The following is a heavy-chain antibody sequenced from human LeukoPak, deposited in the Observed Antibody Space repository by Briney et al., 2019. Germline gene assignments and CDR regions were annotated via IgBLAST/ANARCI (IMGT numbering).Heavy chain of an antibody. J-gene: IGHJ6*02. Sequence: PGGSLRLSRTASGFTFSSYTMSWVRQAPGKGLKWVSTITTGGPNTYYADSVKGRFTVSRDDSKNSLYLQMNSLRAEDTAVYYCARGYGAPLYGMDVWGQGTTVTVSS. CDR2: ITTGGPNT. CDR3: ARGYGAPLYGMDV. CDR1: GFTFSSYT. V-gene: IGHV3-23*01. D-gene: IGHD4-17*01.